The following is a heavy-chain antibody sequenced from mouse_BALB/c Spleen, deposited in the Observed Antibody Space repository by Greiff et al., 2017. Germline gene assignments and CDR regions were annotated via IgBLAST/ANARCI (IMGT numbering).Heavy chain of an antibody. D-gene: IGHD2-14*01. CDR1: GFTFTDYY. J-gene: IGHJ3*01. CDR3: ASDRYEAWFAY. V-gene: IGHV7-3*02. Sequence: EVNVVESGGGLVQPGGSLRLSCATSGFTFTDYYMSWVRQPPGKALEWLGFIRNKANGYTTEYSASVKGRFTISRDNSQSILYLQMNTLRAEDSATYYCASDRYEAWFAYWGQGTLVTVSA. CDR2: IRNKANGYTT.